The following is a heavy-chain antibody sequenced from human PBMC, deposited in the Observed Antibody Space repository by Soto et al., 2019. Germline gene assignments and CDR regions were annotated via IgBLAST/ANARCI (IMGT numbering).Heavy chain of an antibody. J-gene: IGHJ4*02. V-gene: IGHV4-31*03. CDR3: ARVYYDSSGFFTLGNY. Sequence: SETLSLTCTVSGDSISSGGYYWSWIRQHPGKGLECIGYIYFGGRSYYNPSLESRVTISVDTSQNQFSLKLSSVTAADTAVYYCARVYYDSSGFFTLGNYWGQGTLVTVSS. D-gene: IGHD3-22*01. CDR1: GDSISSGGYY. CDR2: IYFGGRS.